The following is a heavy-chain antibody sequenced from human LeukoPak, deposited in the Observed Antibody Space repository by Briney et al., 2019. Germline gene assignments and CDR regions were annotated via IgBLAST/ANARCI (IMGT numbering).Heavy chain of an antibody. V-gene: IGHV1-18*01. J-gene: IGHJ4*02. CDR3: ARSGFPGSYYADY. CDR1: GYTFTSYG. Sequence: ASVKVSCKASGYTFTSYGISWVRQAPGQGLEWMGWISPYNGNTNYAQKLQGRVTITTDTSTYTANMELRSLRSDDTAVYYCARSGFPGSYYADYWGQGTLVTVSS. D-gene: IGHD3-10*01. CDR2: ISPYNGNT.